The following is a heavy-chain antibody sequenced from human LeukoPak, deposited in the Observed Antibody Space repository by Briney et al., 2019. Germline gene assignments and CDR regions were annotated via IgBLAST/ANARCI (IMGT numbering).Heavy chain of an antibody. Sequence: GGSLRLSCAASGFTFSSYAMSWVRQAPGKGLEWVSAISGSGGSTYYADSVKGRFTISRDNSKNTLYLQMNSLRAEDTAVYHCAKDSRLWFGGPFDFWGQGTLVTVSS. J-gene: IGHJ4*02. CDR2: ISGSGGST. CDR1: GFTFSSYA. D-gene: IGHD3-10*01. V-gene: IGHV3-23*01. CDR3: AKDSRLWFGGPFDF.